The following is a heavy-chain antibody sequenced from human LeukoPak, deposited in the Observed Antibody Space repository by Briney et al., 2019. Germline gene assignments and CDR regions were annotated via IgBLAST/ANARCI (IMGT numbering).Heavy chain of an antibody. CDR3: AKDRTQGSGWYLIFDY. D-gene: IGHD6-19*01. J-gene: IGHJ4*02. Sequence: GGSLRLTCAASGFTFSGYWMHWVRQVPGKGLVWVSRINSDGSTTTYADSVKGRFTISRDNAKNTLYLQMKSLRVEDTAVYFCAKDRTQGSGWYLIFDYWSQGTLVTVSS. CDR1: GFTFSGYW. V-gene: IGHV3-74*01. CDR2: INSDGSTT.